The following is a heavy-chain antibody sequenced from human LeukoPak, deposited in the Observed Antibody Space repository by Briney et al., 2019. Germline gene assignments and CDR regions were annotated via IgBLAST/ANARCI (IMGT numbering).Heavy chain of an antibody. CDR1: GFTFSSYW. Sequence: GGSLRLSCAASGFTFSSYWMYWVRQAPGKGLVWVSRLNTDGSSTDYADSVKGRFTISRDNAKNSLDLQMDSLRAEDTAVYYCARGRDGYNGDYWGQGTLVTVSS. D-gene: IGHD5-24*01. J-gene: IGHJ4*02. V-gene: IGHV3-74*01. CDR2: LNTDGSST. CDR3: ARGRDGYNGDY.